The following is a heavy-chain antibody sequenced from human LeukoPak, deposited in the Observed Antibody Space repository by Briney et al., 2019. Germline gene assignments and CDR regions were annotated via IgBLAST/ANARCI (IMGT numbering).Heavy chain of an antibody. CDR1: GYTFTGYY. J-gene: IGHJ6*03. V-gene: IGHV1-2*02. CDR2: INPNSGGT. Sequence: ASVKVSCKASGYTFTGYYMHWVRQAPGQGLEWMGWINPNSGGTNYAQKFQGRATMTRDTSISTAYMELSRLRSDDTAVYYCARAFGELLTSPYYYYYMDVWGKGTTVTVSS. CDR3: ARAFGELLTSPYYYYYMDV. D-gene: IGHD3-10*01.